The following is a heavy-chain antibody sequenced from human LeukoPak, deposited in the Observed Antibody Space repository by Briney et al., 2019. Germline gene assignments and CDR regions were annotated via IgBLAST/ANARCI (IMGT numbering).Heavy chain of an antibody. D-gene: IGHD3-9*01. CDR3: ARADLNYDIPGEVAEPTNWYFDL. Sequence: PSETLSLTCTVSGGSISSYYWSWIRQPPGKGLEWIGYIYYSGSTNYNPSLKSRVTISVDTSKNQFFLKLSSVTAADTAVYYCARADLNYDIPGEVAEPTNWYFDLWGRGTLVTVSS. J-gene: IGHJ2*01. CDR1: GGSISSYY. V-gene: IGHV4-59*01. CDR2: IYYSGST.